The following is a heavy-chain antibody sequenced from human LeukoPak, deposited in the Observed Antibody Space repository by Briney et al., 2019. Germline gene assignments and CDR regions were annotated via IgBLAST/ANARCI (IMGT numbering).Heavy chain of an antibody. CDR2: IIPILGIA. CDR3: ARAPTFGGVIYGMDV. J-gene: IGHJ6*02. CDR1: GGTFISYA. D-gene: IGHD3-16*01. Sequence: SVKVSCKASGGTFISYAISWVRQAPGQGLEWMGRIIPILGIANYAQKFQGRVTITADKSTSTAYMELSSLRSEDTAVYYCARAPTFGGVIYGMDVWGQGTTVTVSS. V-gene: IGHV1-69*04.